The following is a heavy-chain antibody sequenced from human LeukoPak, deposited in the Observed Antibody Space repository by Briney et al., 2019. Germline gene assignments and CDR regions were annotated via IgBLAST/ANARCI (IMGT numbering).Heavy chain of an antibody. CDR1: GGSISSSSYY. CDR2: IYYSGST. CDR3: AREGGGYSYGHLIDY. J-gene: IGHJ4*02. D-gene: IGHD5-18*01. V-gene: IGHV4-39*07. Sequence: SETLSLTCTVSGGSISSSSYYWGWIRQPPGKGLEWIGSIYYSGSTYYNPSLKSRVTISVDTSKNQFSLKLSSVTAADTAVYYCAREGGGYSYGHLIDYWGQGTLVTVSS.